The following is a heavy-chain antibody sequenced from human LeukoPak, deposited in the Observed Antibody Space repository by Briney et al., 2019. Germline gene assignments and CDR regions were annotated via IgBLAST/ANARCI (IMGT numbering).Heavy chain of an antibody. CDR1: GFTFSGYG. J-gene: IGHJ4*02. Sequence: GKSLRLSCATSGFTFSGYGMHWVRQAPGKGLEWATVIWSDGSNKYYADSVKGRFTISRDNSKNTLYLQMNSLRAEDTAVYYCARGYYAGRGHHFEYWGQGTLVTVSS. CDR3: ARGYYAGRGHHFEY. D-gene: IGHD3-22*01. CDR2: IWSDGSNK. V-gene: IGHV3-33*01.